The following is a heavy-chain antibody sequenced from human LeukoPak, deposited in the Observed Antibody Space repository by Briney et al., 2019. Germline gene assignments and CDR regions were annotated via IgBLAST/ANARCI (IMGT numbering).Heavy chain of an antibody. CDR3: AKDGTRSWFGEAT. J-gene: IGHJ5*02. CDR2: ISTDGSDK. CDR1: GFTFSDYG. D-gene: IGHD3-10*01. V-gene: IGHV3-30*18. Sequence: PGRPLRLSCTVSGFTFSDYGMQWVRQAPGKGLGGVGLISTDGSDKDYADSVKGRFTLSRDNSKNTLYLQMNSLRVEDTAVYYCAKDGTRSWFGEATWGQGTLVTVSS.